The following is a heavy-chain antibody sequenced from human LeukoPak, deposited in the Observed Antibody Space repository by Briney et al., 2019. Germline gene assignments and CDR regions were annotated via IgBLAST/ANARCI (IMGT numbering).Heavy chain of an antibody. CDR2: FIPIFGTA. Sequence: SVKVSCKASGGSFSSYAISWVRQAPGQGLEWMGGFIPIFGTANYAQKFQDRVTITADESTSTGYIELSSLRSDDTAVYYCAREREGYSYGLGAFDIWGQGTMVTVSS. CDR3: AREREGYSYGLGAFDI. J-gene: IGHJ3*02. D-gene: IGHD5-18*01. CDR1: GGSFSSYA. V-gene: IGHV1-69*13.